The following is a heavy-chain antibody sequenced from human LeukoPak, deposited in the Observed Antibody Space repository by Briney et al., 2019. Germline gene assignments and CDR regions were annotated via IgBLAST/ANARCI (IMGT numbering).Heavy chain of an antibody. V-gene: IGHV1-46*01. D-gene: IGHD5-18*01. Sequence: ASVKVSCKASGYAFTSYYMHWMRQAPGQGLEWMGIINPSGGSTSYAQKFQGRVTMTRDMSTSTVYMELSNLRSEDTAVYYCARGTAMCDYWGQGTLVTVSS. CDR1: GYAFTSYY. J-gene: IGHJ4*02. CDR3: ARGTAMCDY. CDR2: INPSGGST.